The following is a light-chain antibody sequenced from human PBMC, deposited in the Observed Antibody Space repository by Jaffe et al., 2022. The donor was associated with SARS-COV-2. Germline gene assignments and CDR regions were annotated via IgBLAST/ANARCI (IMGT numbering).Light chain of an antibody. CDR1: HSVSSNY. CDR3: QHYGSSYT. V-gene: IGKV3-20*01. J-gene: IGKJ2*01. CDR2: GAS. Sequence: EIVLTQSPGTLSLSPGERATLSCRASHSVSSNYLAWYQQKFGQAPRLLIYGASTRATGIPDRFSGSGSGTDFTLTISRLEPEDFAVYYCQHYGSSYTFGQGTKLDIK.